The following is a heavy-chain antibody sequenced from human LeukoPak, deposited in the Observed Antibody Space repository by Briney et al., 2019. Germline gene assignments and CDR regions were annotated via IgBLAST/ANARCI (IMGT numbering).Heavy chain of an antibody. CDR2: IYTSGST. Sequence: PSETLSLACTVSGGSISSYYWSWIRQPAGKGLEWIGRIYTSGSTYYNPSLKSRVTISVDTSKNQFSLKLSSVTAADTAVYYCARALRYCSSTSCSPSRFDPWGQGTLVTVSS. V-gene: IGHV4-4*07. CDR1: GGSISSYY. J-gene: IGHJ5*02. CDR3: ARALRYCSSTSCSPSRFDP. D-gene: IGHD2-2*01.